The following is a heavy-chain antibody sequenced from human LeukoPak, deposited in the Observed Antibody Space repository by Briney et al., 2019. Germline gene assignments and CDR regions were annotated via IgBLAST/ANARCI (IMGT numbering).Heavy chain of an antibody. CDR3: AKDYYYDSSGYLYYFDY. J-gene: IGHJ4*02. D-gene: IGHD3-22*01. Sequence: GGSLRLSCAASGFTFSSYWMSWVRQAPGKGLEWVAFIRYDGSNKYYADSVKGRFTISRDNSKNTLYLQMNSLRAEDTAVYYCAKDYYYDSSGYLYYFDYWGQGTLVTVSS. CDR1: GFTFSSYW. CDR2: IRYDGSNK. V-gene: IGHV3-30*02.